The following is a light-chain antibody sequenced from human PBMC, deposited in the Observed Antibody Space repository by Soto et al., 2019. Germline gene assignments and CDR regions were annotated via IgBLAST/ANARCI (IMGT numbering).Light chain of an antibody. J-gene: IGKJ5*01. CDR3: QQLFRYPLA. CDR1: QSLNSL. CDR2: DAS. V-gene: IGKV1-5*01. Sequence: DIQMTQSPSTLSASVGDRVTITCRASQSLNSLLAWYQQKPGRAPKLLIYDASTLESGVPSRFSGSGSGTDFTLTISSLQPEDFATYHCQQLFRYPLAFGQGTRLEMK.